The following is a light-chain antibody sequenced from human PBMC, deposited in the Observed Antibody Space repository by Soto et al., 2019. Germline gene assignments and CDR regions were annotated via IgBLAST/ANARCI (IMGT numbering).Light chain of an antibody. Sequence: EIVLPQSHGTLSLSPGERATLSCMASQSFSSSYLAWYQQKPGQAPRLLIYETSSRATGIPDRFSGGGSGTDFTLTISNVEPEDFAVYYCQQRSDWPWTFGQGTKVDI. V-gene: IGKV3D-20*02. CDR3: QQRSDWPWT. J-gene: IGKJ1*01. CDR1: QSFSSSY. CDR2: ETS.